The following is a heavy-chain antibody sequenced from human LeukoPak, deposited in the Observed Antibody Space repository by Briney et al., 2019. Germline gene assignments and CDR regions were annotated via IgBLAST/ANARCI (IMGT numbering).Heavy chain of an antibody. Sequence: GGSLRLSCAASGFTFSSYAMTWVRQAPGKGLEWVSGIGGSSGKIFYADSVKGRFTISRDNSDNTLYLQMNNLRADDTAVYYCAKGDGNYWCPDYWGQGAVVTVSS. CDR2: IGGSSGKI. CDR1: GFTFSSYA. J-gene: IGHJ4*02. D-gene: IGHD2-8*02. CDR3: AKGDGNYWCPDY. V-gene: IGHV3-23*01.